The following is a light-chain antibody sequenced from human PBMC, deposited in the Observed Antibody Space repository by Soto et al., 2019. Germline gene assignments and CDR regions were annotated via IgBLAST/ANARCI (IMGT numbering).Light chain of an antibody. Sequence: QSVLTQPPSVSGAPGQRVTISCTGSSSNIGAGYDVHWYQQLPGTAPKLLIYGNSNRPSGVPDRFSGSKSGTSASLAITWLQAEDEADYYSQSYDSSLSGSYVFGTGTKVTVL. J-gene: IGLJ1*01. CDR1: SSNIGAGYD. CDR2: GNS. CDR3: QSYDSSLSGSYV. V-gene: IGLV1-40*01.